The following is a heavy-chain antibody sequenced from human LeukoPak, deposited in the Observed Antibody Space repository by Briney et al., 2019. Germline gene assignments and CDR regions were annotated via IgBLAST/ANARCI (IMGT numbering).Heavy chain of an antibody. CDR2: IYYSGNT. J-gene: IGHJ5*02. D-gene: IGHD3-22*01. Sequence: PSETLSLTCTVSGVSISSSNSYWGWIRQPPGKGLEWIGSIYYSGNTYYNASLKSQVSISIDTSKNQFSLRLTSVTAADTAVYYCARHAVKGITMIGWFDPWGQGTLVTVSS. CDR1: GVSISSSNSY. V-gene: IGHV4-39*01. CDR3: ARHAVKGITMIGWFDP.